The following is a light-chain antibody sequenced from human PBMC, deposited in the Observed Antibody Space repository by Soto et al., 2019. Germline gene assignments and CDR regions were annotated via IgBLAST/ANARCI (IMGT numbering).Light chain of an antibody. CDR1: ESVSRSY. J-gene: IGKJ2*01. V-gene: IGKV3-20*01. CDR3: QQYGSSPPMYA. Sequence: EIVLTQSPGTLSLSPGERATFSCRASESVSRSYLAWYQQKPGQAPRLLIYGASSRATGVPDRFSGSGSGTDFTLTISRLEPEDFAVYYCQQYGSSPPMYAFGQGTKLEIK. CDR2: GAS.